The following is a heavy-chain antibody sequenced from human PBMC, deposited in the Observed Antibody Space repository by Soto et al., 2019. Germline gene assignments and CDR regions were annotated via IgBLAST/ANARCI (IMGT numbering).Heavy chain of an antibody. J-gene: IGHJ6*02. CDR1: GYSFTSYW. D-gene: IGHD3-10*01. CDR2: IDPSDSYT. Sequence: GESLKISCKGSGYSFTSYWISWVRQMPGKGLEWKGRIDPSDSYTNYSPSFQGHVTISADKSISTAYLQWSSLKGSDTAMYYCARLRTYYYGSGRVSNYYYGMDVWGQGTTVTVSS. V-gene: IGHV5-10-1*01. CDR3: ARLRTYYYGSGRVSNYYYGMDV.